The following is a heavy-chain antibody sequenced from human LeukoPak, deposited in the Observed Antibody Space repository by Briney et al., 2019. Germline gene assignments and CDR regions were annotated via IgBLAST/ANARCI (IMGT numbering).Heavy chain of an antibody. Sequence: GGSLRLSRAASGFTFSSYGMHWVRQAPGKGLEWVAVISYDGSNKYYADSVKGRFTISRDNSKNTLYLQMNSLRAEDTAVYYCAKVGYSGSFLFDYWGQGTLVTVSS. CDR2: ISYDGSNK. V-gene: IGHV3-30*18. J-gene: IGHJ4*02. D-gene: IGHD1-26*01. CDR1: GFTFSSYG. CDR3: AKVGYSGSFLFDY.